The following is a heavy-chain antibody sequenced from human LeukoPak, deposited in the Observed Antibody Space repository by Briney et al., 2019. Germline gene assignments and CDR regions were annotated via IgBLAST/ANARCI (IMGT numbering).Heavy chain of an antibody. Sequence: PGGSLRLSCAASGFSFNNYTMNWVCHRQPKGQELDSSVSGGCETTYYADSAKGRFTISRDNSQNTLYLQMNSLRAEDTAVYYCARDYADYVGYFFFDYWGQGTLVTVSS. CDR2: VSGGCETT. D-gene: IGHD4-17*01. CDR1: GFSFNNYT. CDR3: ARDYADYVGYFFFDY. V-gene: IGHV3-23*01. J-gene: IGHJ4*02.